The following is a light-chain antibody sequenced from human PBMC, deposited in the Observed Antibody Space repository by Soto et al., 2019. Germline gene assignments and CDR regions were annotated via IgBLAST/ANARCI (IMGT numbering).Light chain of an antibody. CDR3: CSYSGTVL. CDR1: SSDVGSYKF. CDR2: EDN. V-gene: IGLV2-23*01. J-gene: IGLJ2*01. Sequence: QSVLTQPASVSGSPGQSITISCTGTSSDVGSYKFVSWYQQHPGKAPKIMIYEDNKRPSGVSNRFSGSKSGSTASLTISGLQAEDEADYFCCSYSGTVLFGGGTKVTVL.